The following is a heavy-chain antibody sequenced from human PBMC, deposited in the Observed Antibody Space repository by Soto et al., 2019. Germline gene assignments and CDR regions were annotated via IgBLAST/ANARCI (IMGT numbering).Heavy chain of an antibody. J-gene: IGHJ6*02. CDR1: GFTFSSYA. CDR3: ARVQVTVTTLGGYGMDV. CDR2: ISYDGSNK. D-gene: IGHD4-17*01. V-gene: IGHV3-30-3*01. Sequence: QVQLVESGGGVVQPGRSLRLSCAASGFTFSSYAMHWVRQAPGKGLDWVAVISYDGSNKYYADSVKGRFTISRDNSKNTLYLQMNSLRAEDTAVYYCARVQVTVTTLGGYGMDVWGQGTTVTVSS.